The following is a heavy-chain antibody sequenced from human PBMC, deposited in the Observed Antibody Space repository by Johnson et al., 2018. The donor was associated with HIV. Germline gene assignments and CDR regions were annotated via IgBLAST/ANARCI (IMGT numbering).Heavy chain of an antibody. CDR3: AWGGRKWELLGDDAVDL. CDR1: GFPFSSYD. J-gene: IGHJ3*01. V-gene: IGHV3-13*01. CDR2: IGTAGDT. D-gene: IGHD1-26*01. Sequence: VQLVESGGGLVQPGGSLRLSCAAPGFPFSSYDMHWVRQATGQGLEWVSAIGTAGDTYYPGSVPGRFTISRANATTSLYLQMTSLRAGHTAVYDCAWGGRKWELLGDDAVDLGSEVTMVTVPS.